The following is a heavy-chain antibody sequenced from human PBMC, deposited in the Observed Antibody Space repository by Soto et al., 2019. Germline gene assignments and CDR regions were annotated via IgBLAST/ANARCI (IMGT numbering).Heavy chain of an antibody. CDR2: IYHSGST. CDR3: ARDGYYDSSGPTRPFDY. Sequence: QVQLQESGPGLVKPSGTLSLTCAVSGGSISSSNWWSWVRQPPGKGLEWIGEIYHSGSTNYNPSLKSRVTISVDKSKNQFSLKLSSVTAADTAVYYCARDGYYDSSGPTRPFDYWGQGTLVTVSS. J-gene: IGHJ4*02. V-gene: IGHV4-4*02. D-gene: IGHD3-22*01. CDR1: GGSISSSNW.